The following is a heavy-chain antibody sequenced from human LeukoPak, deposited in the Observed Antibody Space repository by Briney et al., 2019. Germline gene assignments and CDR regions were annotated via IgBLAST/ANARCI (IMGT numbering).Heavy chain of an antibody. J-gene: IGHJ4*02. CDR3: ARGPDYGDSDSPFDY. CDR1: GGSFSGYY. D-gene: IGHD4-17*01. CDR2: INHSGST. Sequence: SETLSLTCAVYGGSFSGYYWSWIRQPPGKGLKWIGEINHSGSTNYNPSLKSRVTISVDTSKNQFSLKLSSVTAADTAVYYCARGPDYGDSDSPFDYWGQGTLVTVSS. V-gene: IGHV4-34*01.